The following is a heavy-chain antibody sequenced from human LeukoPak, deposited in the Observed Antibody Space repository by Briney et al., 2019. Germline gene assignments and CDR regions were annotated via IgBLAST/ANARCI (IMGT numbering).Heavy chain of an antibody. V-gene: IGHV1-69*05. CDR3: ARDHHSSSWYDNWFDP. Sequence: GASVHLWCNGSGGTFSSCTKSRVRQAPAQGHEWMGGIIPIFGTANYAQKLQGRVTITTDESTSTAYMELSSLRSEDTAVYYCARDHHSSSWYDNWFDPWGQGTLVTVSS. CDR2: IIPIFGTA. J-gene: IGHJ5*02. CDR1: GGTFSSCT. D-gene: IGHD6-13*01.